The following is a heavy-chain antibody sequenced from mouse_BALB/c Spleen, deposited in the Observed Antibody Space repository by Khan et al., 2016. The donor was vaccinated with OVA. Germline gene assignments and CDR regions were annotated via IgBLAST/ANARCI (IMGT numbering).Heavy chain of an antibody. Sequence: QVQLQQPGAELMKPGASMKISCKATGYTFSTYWTEWVKQRPGHGLEWIGEILPGRGSTNYNEKFKGKATFTADTSSNTAHMHLSSLTSEDSAVYYCARFGNHWYFDVWGAGTTVTVSS. CDR1: GYTFSTYW. V-gene: IGHV1-9*01. CDR3: ARFGNHWYFDV. J-gene: IGHJ1*01. CDR2: ILPGRGST. D-gene: IGHD2-1*01.